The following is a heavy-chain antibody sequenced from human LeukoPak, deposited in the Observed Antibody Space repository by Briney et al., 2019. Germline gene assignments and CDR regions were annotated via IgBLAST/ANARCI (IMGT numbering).Heavy chain of an antibody. V-gene: IGHV4-39*01. J-gene: IGHJ4*02. D-gene: IGHD5-18*01. CDR3: VSPRGFSYGYFDY. Sequence: SETLSLTCTVSGGSISSSSAYWGWTRQPPGKGLGWIGSIYYSKNTYYNPSLKSRVTISADTSKNQFSLTLGSVSATDTAVYYCVSPRGFSYGYFDYWGQGTLVTVSS. CDR2: IYYSKNT. CDR1: GGSISSSSAY.